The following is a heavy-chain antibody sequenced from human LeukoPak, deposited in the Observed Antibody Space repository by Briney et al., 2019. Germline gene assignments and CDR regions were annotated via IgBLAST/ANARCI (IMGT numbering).Heavy chain of an antibody. V-gene: IGHV1-18*01. CDR3: ARGHYYDSRLHWFDP. J-gene: IGHJ5*02. CDR2: ISAYNGNT. CDR1: GYTFTSYG. Sequence: ASVKVSCKASGYTFTSYGISWVRQAPGQGLEWMGWISAYNGNTNYAQKLQGRVTMTTDTSTSTAYMELRSLRSGDTAVYYCARGHYYDSRLHWFDPWGQGTLVTVSS. D-gene: IGHD3-22*01.